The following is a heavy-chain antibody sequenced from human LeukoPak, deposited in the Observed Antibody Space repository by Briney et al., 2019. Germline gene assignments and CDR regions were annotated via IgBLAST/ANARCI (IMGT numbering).Heavy chain of an antibody. CDR2: VSAYNGFT. J-gene: IGHJ5*02. Sequence: ASVKVSCKTSGYTFNAYYMHWVRQAPGQGLEWMGWVSAYNGFTNYAEKFQGRVTMTTDTSTGTAYMELRSLTSDDTALYYCARDRIAKLGGSYRYNCFDPWGQGTLVTVSS. CDR1: GYTFNAYY. V-gene: IGHV1-18*04. D-gene: IGHD1-26*01. CDR3: ARDRIAKLGGSYRYNCFDP.